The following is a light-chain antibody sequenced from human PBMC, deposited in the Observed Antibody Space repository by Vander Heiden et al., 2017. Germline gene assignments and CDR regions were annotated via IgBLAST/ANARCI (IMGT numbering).Light chain of an antibody. CDR3: GTWDSSLSAHV. CDR1: SSNIGNNY. CDR2: DNN. V-gene: IGLV1-51*01. J-gene: IGLJ1*01. Sequence: QPVLTQPPSVSAPPGPKVTISCSGSSSNIGNNYVSWYQQLPGTAPKLLSYDNNKRPSGIPDRFSGSKSGTSATLGITGLQTGDEADYYCGTWDSSLSAHVFGTGTKVTVL.